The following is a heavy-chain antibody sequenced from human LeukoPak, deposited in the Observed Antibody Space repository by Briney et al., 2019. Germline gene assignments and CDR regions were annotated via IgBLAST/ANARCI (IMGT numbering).Heavy chain of an antibody. CDR2: IRSKPFGGTT. Sequence: GGFLRLSCTASGFTFDDYAVSWLRQAPGKGLEWVGFIRSKPFGGTTEYAASVKGRFTISRDDSKSIAYLQMNSLKTEDTAVYYCIRVPRHNHCGGDCYFDYWGQGTLVTVSS. V-gene: IGHV3-49*03. CDR1: GFTFDDYA. D-gene: IGHD2-21*02. CDR3: IRVPRHNHCGGDCYFDY. J-gene: IGHJ4*02.